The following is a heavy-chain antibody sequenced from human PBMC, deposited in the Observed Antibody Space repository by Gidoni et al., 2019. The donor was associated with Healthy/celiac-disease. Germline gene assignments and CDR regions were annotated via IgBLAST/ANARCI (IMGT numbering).Heavy chain of an antibody. CDR3: ARDWGNSGSYFPDAFDI. CDR2: KKQEGSEK. Sequence: EVQLVESGGGLVLPGGSLSFSCAHSGSPFSSLWMSWFRQVPGKGVEWVANKKQEGSEKYYVDTVKGRFTISRDNAKNSLYLQMNSLRAEDTAVYYCARDWGNSGSYFPDAFDIWGQGTMVTVSS. CDR1: GSPFSSLW. V-gene: IGHV3-7*01. D-gene: IGHD1-26*01. J-gene: IGHJ3*02.